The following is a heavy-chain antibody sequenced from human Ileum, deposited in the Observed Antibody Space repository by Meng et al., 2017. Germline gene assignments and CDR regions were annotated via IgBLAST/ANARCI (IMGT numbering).Heavy chain of an antibody. J-gene: IGHJ4*02. V-gene: IGHV3-74*01. CDR1: GFTFSSYW. Sequence: GEFLKTSCAASGFTFSSYWMHWVRQPPGKGLVWVSRINSDGSSTSYADSVKGRFTISRDNAKNTLYLQMNSLRAEDTAVYYCARRSTGTAPYFFDYWGQGTLVTVSS. CDR2: INSDGSST. D-gene: IGHD6-13*01. CDR3: ARRSTGTAPYFFDY.